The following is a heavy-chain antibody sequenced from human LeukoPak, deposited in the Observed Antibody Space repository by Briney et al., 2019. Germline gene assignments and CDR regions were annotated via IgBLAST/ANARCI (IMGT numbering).Heavy chain of an antibody. CDR2: ISGSGGST. CDR3: AKVRIAAGRICYFDL. D-gene: IGHD6-6*01. V-gene: IGHV3-23*01. Sequence: GGSLRLSCAASGFTFSSYAMSWVRQAPGKGLEWVSAISGSGGSTYYADSVKGRFTISRDNSKNTLYLQMNSLRAEDTAVYYCAKVRIAAGRICYFDLWGRGTLVTVSS. CDR1: GFTFSSYA. J-gene: IGHJ2*01.